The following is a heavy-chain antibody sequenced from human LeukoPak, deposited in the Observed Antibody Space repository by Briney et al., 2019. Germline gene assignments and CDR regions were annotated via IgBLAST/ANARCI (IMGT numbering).Heavy chain of an antibody. CDR3: ARVGSSGYYYDY. V-gene: IGHV1-46*01. CDR2: INPSGGST. CDR1: GYTFTSYY. Sequence: ASVKVSCKASGYTFTSYYMHWVRQAPGQGLEWMGIINPSGGSTSHAQKFQGRVTMTRDTSTSTVYMELSSLRSEDTAVYYCARVGSSGYYYDYWGQGTLVTVSS. D-gene: IGHD3-22*01. J-gene: IGHJ4*02.